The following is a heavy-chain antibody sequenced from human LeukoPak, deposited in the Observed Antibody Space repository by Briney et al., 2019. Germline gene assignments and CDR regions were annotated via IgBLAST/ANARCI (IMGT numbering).Heavy chain of an antibody. D-gene: IGHD2-2*01. V-gene: IGHV4-38-2*01. Sequence: SETLSLTCAVSGYSISSGYYWAWIRQPPGKGLEWIGSIYHSGRTNYNPSLKSRVTISVDTSKNQFSLKLSSVTAADTAVYYCARGPHCSSTSCYEGNYYMDVWGRGTTVTVSS. CDR3: ARGPHCSSTSCYEGNYYMDV. CDR1: GYSISSGYY. CDR2: IYHSGRT. J-gene: IGHJ6*03.